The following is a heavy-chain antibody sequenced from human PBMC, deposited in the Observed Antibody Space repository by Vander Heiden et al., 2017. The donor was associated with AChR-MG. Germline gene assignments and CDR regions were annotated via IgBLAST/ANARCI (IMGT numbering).Heavy chain of an antibody. CDR3: ARSPMEYGMDV. Sequence: EVQLVESGGGFVQQGGSLRPSCAASGFTFGSDDMRWVRKATGKGLEWVSAIGTAGDTYYPGSVKGRFTISRENAKNSLYLQMNSLRAGDTAVYYCARSPMEYGMDVWGQGTTVTVSS. J-gene: IGHJ6*02. D-gene: IGHD3-3*01. V-gene: IGHV3-13*01. CDR2: IGTAGDT. CDR1: GFTFGSDD.